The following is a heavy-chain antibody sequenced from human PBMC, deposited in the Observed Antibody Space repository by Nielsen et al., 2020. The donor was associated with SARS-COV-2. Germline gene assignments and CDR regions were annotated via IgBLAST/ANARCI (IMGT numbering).Heavy chain of an antibody. V-gene: IGHV3-33*01. D-gene: IGHD3-3*01. J-gene: IGHJ6*02. CDR1: GFTFSSYG. CDR2: IWYDGSNK. CDR3: ARKTLGWSGRLRFYYGMDV. Sequence: LSLTCAASGFTFSSYGMHWVRQAPGKGLEWVAVIWYDGSNKYYADSVKGRFTISRDNSKNTLYLQMNSLRAEDTAVYYCARKTLGWSGRLRFYYGMDVWGQGTTVTVSS.